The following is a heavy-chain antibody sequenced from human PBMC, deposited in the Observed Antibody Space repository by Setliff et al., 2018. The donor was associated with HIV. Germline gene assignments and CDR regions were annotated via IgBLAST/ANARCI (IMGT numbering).Heavy chain of an antibody. CDR1: GASFSGYF. J-gene: IGHJ4*02. D-gene: IGHD3-3*01. CDR2: INHAGST. Sequence: SETLSLTCTLYGASFSGYFWSWIRQPPGKGLEWIGEINHAGSTNFNPSLKGRVTISVDMSKRRFSLHLTSVTAADTAVYYCATLSGPVDHWGQGTLVTVSS. CDR3: ATLSGPVDH. V-gene: IGHV4-34*01.